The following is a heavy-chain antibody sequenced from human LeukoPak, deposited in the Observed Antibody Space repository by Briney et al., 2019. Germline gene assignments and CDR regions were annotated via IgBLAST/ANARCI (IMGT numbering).Heavy chain of an antibody. J-gene: IGHJ4*02. D-gene: IGHD2-15*01. V-gene: IGHV3-7*01. CDR2: IKQDGSEK. CDR3: ARARRYLGYCSGGSCYGYFDY. Sequence: GGSLRLSCAASGFTFSSYWMSWVRQAPGKGLEWVANIKQDGSEKYYVDSVKGRFTISRDNAKNSLYLQMNSLRAEDTAVNYCARARRYLGYCSGGSCYGYFDYWGQGTLVTVSS. CDR1: GFTFSSYW.